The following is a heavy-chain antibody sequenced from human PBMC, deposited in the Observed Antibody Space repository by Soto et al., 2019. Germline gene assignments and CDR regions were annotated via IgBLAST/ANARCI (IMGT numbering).Heavy chain of an antibody. J-gene: IGHJ3*02. V-gene: IGHV3-74*01. CDR1: GFTFSSYW. CDR2: INSDGSST. D-gene: IGHD2-15*01. CDR3: AREVVAASRGAFDI. Sequence: GGSLRLSCAASGFTFSSYWMHWVRQAPGKGLVWVSRINSDGSSTSYADSVKGRFTISRDNAKNTLYLQMNSLRAEDTAVYYCAREVVAASRGAFDIWGQGTMVTVSS.